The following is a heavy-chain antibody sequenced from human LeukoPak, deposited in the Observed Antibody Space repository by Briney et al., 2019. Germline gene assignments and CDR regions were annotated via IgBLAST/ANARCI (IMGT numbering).Heavy chain of an antibody. CDR3: ASSIAAAVK. D-gene: IGHD6-13*01. V-gene: IGHV3-23*01. J-gene: IGHJ4*02. CDR1: GFTVSSNY. CDR2: ISGSGGNT. Sequence: PGGSLRLSCAASGFTVSSNYMSWVRQAPGKGLEWVSAISGSGGNTYYADSVKGRFTVSRDNSKNTLYLQMNSLRAEDTAVYYCASSIAAAVKWGQGTLVTVSS.